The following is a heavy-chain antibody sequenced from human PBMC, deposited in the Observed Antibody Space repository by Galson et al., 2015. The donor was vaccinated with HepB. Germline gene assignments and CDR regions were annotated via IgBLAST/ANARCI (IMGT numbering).Heavy chain of an antibody. Sequence: SLRLSCAASGFTFSNYEMNWVRQAPGKGLEWISYISSGGSSIYYADSVKGRFTISRDNAKNSLYLQMNSLRVEDTAVYYCASLAYWGQGTLVTVSS. J-gene: IGHJ4*02. V-gene: IGHV3-48*03. CDR3: ASLAY. CDR1: GFTFSNYE. D-gene: IGHD2-21*01. CDR2: ISSGGSSI.